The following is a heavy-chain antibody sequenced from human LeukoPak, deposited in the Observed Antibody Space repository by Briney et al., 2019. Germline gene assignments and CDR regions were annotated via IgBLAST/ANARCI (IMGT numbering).Heavy chain of an antibody. V-gene: IGHV1-24*01. D-gene: IGHD3-10*01. CDR2: FDPEDGET. J-gene: IGHJ4*02. CDR3: ATSGELWSRRADY. Sequence: ASVKVSCKVSGYTLTELSMHWVRQAPGTGREWMGGFDPEDGETIYAQKFQGRVTMTEDTSTDTAYMELSSLRSEDTAVYYCATSGELWSRRADYWGQGTLVTVSS. CDR1: GYTLTELS.